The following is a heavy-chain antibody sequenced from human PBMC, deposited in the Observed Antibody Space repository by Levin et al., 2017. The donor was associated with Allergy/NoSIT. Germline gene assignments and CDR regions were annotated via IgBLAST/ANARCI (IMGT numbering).Heavy chain of an antibody. D-gene: IGHD3-10*01. CDR2: MYYSGST. Sequence: SETLSLTCTVSGGSISSSSYSWGWIRQPPGKGLEWIGSMYYSGSTYYNPSLKSRVTISEDTSKKQFSLKLSSVTAADTAVYYCARRQYGSGSHYFDYWGQGTLVTVSS. J-gene: IGHJ4*02. CDR3: ARRQYGSGSHYFDY. CDR1: GGSISSSSYS. V-gene: IGHV4-39*01.